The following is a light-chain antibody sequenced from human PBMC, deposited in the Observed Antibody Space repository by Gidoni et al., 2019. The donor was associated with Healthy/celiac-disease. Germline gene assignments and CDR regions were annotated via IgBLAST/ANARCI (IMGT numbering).Light chain of an antibody. CDR2: GNS. CDR1: SSNIRAGYD. CDR3: QSYDSSLSGSWV. V-gene: IGLV1-40*01. Sequence: QPVLTQPPSVSGAPGQRVTISCTGSSSNIRAGYDVHWYQQLPGTAPKLLISGNSNRPSGVPDRFSGSKSGTSASLAITGLQAEDEADYYCQSYDSSLSGSWVFGGGTKLTVL. J-gene: IGLJ3*02.